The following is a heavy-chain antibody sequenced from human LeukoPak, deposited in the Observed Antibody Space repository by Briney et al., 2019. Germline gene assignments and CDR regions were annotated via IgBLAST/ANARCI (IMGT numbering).Heavy chain of an antibody. D-gene: IGHD3-22*01. J-gene: IGHJ4*02. CDR3: ARRLYYYDSSVEKEGPLDY. Sequence: GASVKVSCKASGYTFTSYDINWVRQATGQGLEWMGWMNPNSGNTGYAQKFQGRVTMTRDMSTSTVYMELSSLRSEDTAVYYCARRLYYYDSSVEKEGPLDYWGQGTLVTVSS. CDR1: GYTFTSYD. V-gene: IGHV1-8*01. CDR2: MNPNSGNT.